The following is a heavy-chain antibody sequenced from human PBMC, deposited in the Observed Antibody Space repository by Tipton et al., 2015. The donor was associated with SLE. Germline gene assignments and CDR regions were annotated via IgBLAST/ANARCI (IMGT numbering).Heavy chain of an antibody. D-gene: IGHD3-3*01. J-gene: IGHJ3*02. V-gene: IGHV4-39*07. CDR1: GGSISSSSYY. CDR3: ARGKDYDFWSGYYGRDASDI. CDR2: IYYSGST. Sequence: TLSLTCTASGGSISSSSYYWGWIRQPPGKGLEWIGSIYYSGSTYYNPSLKSRVTISVDTSKNQFSLKLSSVTAADTAVYYCARGKDYDFWSGYYGRDASDIWGQGTIVTVSS.